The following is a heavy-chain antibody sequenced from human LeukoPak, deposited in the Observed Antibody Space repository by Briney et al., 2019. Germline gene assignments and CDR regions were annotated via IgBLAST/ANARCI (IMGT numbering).Heavy chain of an antibody. Sequence: SETLSLTCAAYGGSFSGYYWSWIRQPPGKGLEWIGEINHSGSTNYNPSLKSRVTISVDTSKNQFSLKLSSVTAADTAVYYCARSQYCSSTSCHRANKRMNAFDIWGQGTMVTVSS. J-gene: IGHJ3*02. CDR1: GGSFSGYY. CDR3: ARSQYCSSTSCHRANKRMNAFDI. D-gene: IGHD2-2*01. CDR2: INHSGST. V-gene: IGHV4-34*01.